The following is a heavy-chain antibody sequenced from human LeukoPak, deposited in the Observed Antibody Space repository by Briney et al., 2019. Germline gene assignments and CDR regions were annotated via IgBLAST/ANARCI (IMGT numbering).Heavy chain of an antibody. J-gene: IGHJ4*02. CDR1: GYSFISYW. CDR3: ASHSNVVRGVSPPFDY. CDR2: IDPSDSYT. D-gene: IGHD3-10*01. V-gene: IGHV5-10-1*01. Sequence: GESLKISCKGSGYSFISYWISWVRQMPGKGLEWMGRIDPSDSYTNYSPSFQGHVTISADKSISTAYLQWSSLKASDTAMYYCASHSNVVRGVSPPFDYWGQGTLVTVSS.